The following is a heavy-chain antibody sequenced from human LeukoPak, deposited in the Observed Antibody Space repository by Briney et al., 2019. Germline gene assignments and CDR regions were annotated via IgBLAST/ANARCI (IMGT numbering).Heavy chain of an antibody. CDR1: GGSFSGYY. D-gene: IGHD3-22*01. J-gene: IGHJ4*02. CDR3: ARDGYSDSSGYDYPPSV. V-gene: IGHV4-34*01. CDR2: INHSGSS. Sequence: SETLSLTCAVYGGSFSGYYWSWIRQPPGKGLEWIGEINHSGSSNYNPSHRSRVTISVDASKKQFSLKLSSVTAADTAVYYCARDGYSDSSGYDYPPSVWGQGTLVTVSS.